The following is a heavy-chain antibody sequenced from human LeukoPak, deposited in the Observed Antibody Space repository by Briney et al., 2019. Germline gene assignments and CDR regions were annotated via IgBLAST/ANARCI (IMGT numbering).Heavy chain of an antibody. Sequence: GESLKISCKASGYTFTSYWIGWVRQVPGKGLEWMGIIYPGDSDTRYGPSFQGQVTISVDESISSASLQWSFLKASDTGMYYCVRLSSRSCDYWGQGTLVTVSS. V-gene: IGHV5-51*01. D-gene: IGHD2-2*01. CDR2: IYPGDSDT. CDR1: GYTFTSYW. CDR3: VRLSSRSCDY. J-gene: IGHJ4*02.